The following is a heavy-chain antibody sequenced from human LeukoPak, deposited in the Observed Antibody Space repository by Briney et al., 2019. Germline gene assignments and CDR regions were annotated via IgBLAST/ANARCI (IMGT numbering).Heavy chain of an antibody. D-gene: IGHD5-12*01. Sequence: SETLSLTCTVSGGSISSGGYYWRWIRQHPGKGLEWIGYIYYSGSTYYNPSLKSRVTISVDTSKNQFSLKLSSVTAADTAVYYCAGALGGYDRWFDPWGRGTLVTVSS. CDR3: AGALGGYDRWFDP. V-gene: IGHV4-31*03. CDR2: IYYSGST. CDR1: GGSISSGGYY. J-gene: IGHJ5*02.